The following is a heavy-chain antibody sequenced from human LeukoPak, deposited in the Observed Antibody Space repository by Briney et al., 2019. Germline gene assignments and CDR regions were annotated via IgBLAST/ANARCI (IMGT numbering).Heavy chain of an antibody. D-gene: IGHD4-17*01. CDR2: IKQDESEK. V-gene: IGHV3-7*03. CDR1: GFTFGSYW. CDR3: ARGNDYGDQVGIYFDS. J-gene: IGHJ4*02. Sequence: PGGSLRLSCAASGFTFGSYWMSWVRQAPGKGLEWVANIKQDESEKYYVDSVKGRLSISRDNARNSLYLQINSLRAEDTAVYHCARGNDYGDQVGIYFDSWGQGTLVTVSS.